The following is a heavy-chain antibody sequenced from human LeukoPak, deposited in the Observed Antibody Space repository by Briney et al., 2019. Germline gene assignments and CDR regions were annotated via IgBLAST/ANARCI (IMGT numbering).Heavy chain of an antibody. J-gene: IGHJ6*02. D-gene: IGHD1-26*01. CDR1: GYTFTGYY. CDR2: IIPILGIA. V-gene: IGHV1-69*02. CDR3: ASGSYLYYYYYGMDV. Sequence: SVKVSCKASGYTFTGYYMHWVRQAPGQGLEWMGRIIPILGIANYAQKFQGRVTITADKSTSTAYMELSSLRSEDTAVYYCASGSYLYYYYYGMDVWGQGTTVTVSS.